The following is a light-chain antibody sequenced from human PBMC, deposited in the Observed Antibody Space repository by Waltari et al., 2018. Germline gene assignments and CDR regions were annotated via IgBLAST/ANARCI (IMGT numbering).Light chain of an antibody. Sequence: QSALPQPPSASGSPGQSVTISCTGTSSDVGGYHYVPWYQQHPGKAPKLMIFEVTKRPSGVPDRFSGSKTANTASLTVSGLQAEDEADYYCSSFAGSNNFVVFGGGTKLTVL. CDR1: SSDVGGYHY. CDR3: SSFAGSNNFVV. V-gene: IGLV2-8*01. J-gene: IGLJ2*01. CDR2: EVT.